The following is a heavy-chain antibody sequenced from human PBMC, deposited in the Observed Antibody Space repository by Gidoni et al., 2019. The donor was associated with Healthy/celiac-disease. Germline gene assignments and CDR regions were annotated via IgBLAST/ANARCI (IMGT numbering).Heavy chain of an antibody. D-gene: IGHD6-25*01. V-gene: IGHV4-59*08. CDR1: GGSISSYY. CDR2: IYYSGST. CDR3: AIAADTGWFDP. Sequence: QVQLQESVPGLVKPSETLSLTCTVSGGSISSYYWSWIRQPPGKGLEWIGYIYYSGSTNYNPSLKSRVTISVDTSKNQFSLKLSSVTAADTAVYYCAIAADTGWFDPWGQGTLVTVSS. J-gene: IGHJ5*02.